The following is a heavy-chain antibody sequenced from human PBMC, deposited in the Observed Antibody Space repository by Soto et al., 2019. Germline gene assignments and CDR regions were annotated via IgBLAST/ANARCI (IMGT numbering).Heavy chain of an antibody. V-gene: IGHV3-30-3*01. CDR3: ASGTGDPTGYYYYYGMDV. CDR1: GFTFSSYA. Sequence: QVQLVESGGGVVQPGRSLRLSCAASGFTFSSYAMHWVRQAPGKGLEWVAVISYDGSNKYYADSVKGRFTISRDNSKNTLYLQMNSLRAEDTAVYYCASGTGDPTGYYYYYGMDVWGQGTTVTVSS. CDR2: ISYDGSNK. J-gene: IGHJ6*02. D-gene: IGHD4-17*01.